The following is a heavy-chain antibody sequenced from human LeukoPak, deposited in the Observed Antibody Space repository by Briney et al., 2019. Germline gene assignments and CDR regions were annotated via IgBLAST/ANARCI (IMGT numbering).Heavy chain of an antibody. Sequence: GGSLRLSCAASGFTVSSNYMSWVRQAPGKGLEWVSVIYSGGSTYYADSVKGRFTISRDKSKNTLYLQMTSLRAEDTAVYYCARGYCSGGSCYETNGVDFQHWGQGTLVTVSS. CDR3: ARGYCSGGSCYETNGVDFQH. CDR1: GFTVSSNY. CDR2: IYSGGST. J-gene: IGHJ1*01. V-gene: IGHV3-66*01. D-gene: IGHD2-15*01.